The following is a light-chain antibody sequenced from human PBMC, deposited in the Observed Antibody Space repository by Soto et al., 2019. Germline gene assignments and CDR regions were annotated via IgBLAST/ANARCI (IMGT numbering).Light chain of an antibody. J-gene: IGKJ4*01. V-gene: IGKV2-30*02. CDR3: MQSTHWPLT. CDR2: EVS. Sequence: DVAVTQSPLSLSVTLGQPASISCWSSQSLVHRDGNIYLSWFHQGPGQSPRRLIYEVSNRDSGVPDRFSGSGSGTDFTLKISRVEAEDVGVYYCMQSTHWPLTFGGGNKVEIK. CDR1: QSLVHRDGNIY.